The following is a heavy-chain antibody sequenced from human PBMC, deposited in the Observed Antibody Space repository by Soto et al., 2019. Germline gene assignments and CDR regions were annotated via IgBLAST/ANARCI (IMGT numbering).Heavy chain of an antibody. CDR1: GFTFDDYA. D-gene: IGHD2-8*01. CDR2: ISWSSDNI. CDR3: AKDIQRYCTNGICYRKNHYYGMDV. J-gene: IGHJ6*02. V-gene: IGHV3-9*01. Sequence: EVQLVESGGGLVQPGRSLRLTCVASGFTFDDYAMHWVRQAPGKGLEWVSGISWSSDNIDYADSVKGRFTIFRDNAKKSLXXQXTXXRPEDTALYYCAKDIQRYCTNGICYRKNHYYGMDVWGQGTTVTVSS.